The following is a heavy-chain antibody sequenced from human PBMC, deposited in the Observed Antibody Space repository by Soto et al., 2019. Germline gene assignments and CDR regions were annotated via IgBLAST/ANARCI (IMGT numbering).Heavy chain of an antibody. CDR3: LMVTFSAMDV. J-gene: IGHJ6*02. Sequence: SETLSLTCDMYGVSFSCYYWTWIRQPPGKGLEWIGEINHIGRTNYNPSLKSRVTIVLDTSKNQFSLKLTSVTAADTAVYYCLMVTFSAMDVWGQGTTVTVSS. CDR2: INHIGRT. CDR1: GVSFSCYY. D-gene: IGHD2-15*01. V-gene: IGHV4-34*01.